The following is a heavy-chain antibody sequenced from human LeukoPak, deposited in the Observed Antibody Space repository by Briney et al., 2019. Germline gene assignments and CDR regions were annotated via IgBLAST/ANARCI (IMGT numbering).Heavy chain of an antibody. V-gene: IGHV3-7*01. CDR1: GFPFSSYW. D-gene: IGHD3-22*01. Sequence: GGSLRLSCTASGFPFSSYWMNWLRQVRGKELEGVAIIKSDGTEVHYLDSVKGRFTISRDNANNLLFLQMNNLRAEDTAVYYCAGGGGYLIDYWGQGTLVTVSS. J-gene: IGHJ4*02. CDR3: AGGGGYLIDY. CDR2: IKSDGTEV.